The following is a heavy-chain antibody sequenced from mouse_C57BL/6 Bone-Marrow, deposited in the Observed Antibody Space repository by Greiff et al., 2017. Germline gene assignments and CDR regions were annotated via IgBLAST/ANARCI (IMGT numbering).Heavy chain of an antibody. V-gene: IGHV1-81*01. CDR2: IYPRSGNT. CDR1: GYTFTSYG. D-gene: IGHD2-10*01. CDR3: ARPSYSYYYAMDY. Sequence: QVQLQQSGAELARPGASVKLSCKASGYTFTSYGISWVKQRTGQGLEWIGEIYPRSGNTYYNEKFKGKATLTADKSPSTAYMELRSLTSEDSAVYFCARPSYSYYYAMDYWGQGTSVTVSS. J-gene: IGHJ4*01.